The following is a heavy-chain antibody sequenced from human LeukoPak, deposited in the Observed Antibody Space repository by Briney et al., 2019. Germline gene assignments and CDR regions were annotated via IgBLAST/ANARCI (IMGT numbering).Heavy chain of an antibody. J-gene: IGHJ3*02. D-gene: IGHD3-9*01. Sequence: PSETLSLTCAVYGGSFSGYYWSWIRQPPGKGLEWIGEINHSGSTNYNPSLKSRVTISVDTSKNQFSLKLSSVTAADTAVYYCARGYYDILTGYYSDAFDIWGQGTMVTVSS. CDR1: GGSFSGYY. CDR3: ARGYYDILTGYYSDAFDI. V-gene: IGHV4-34*01. CDR2: INHSGST.